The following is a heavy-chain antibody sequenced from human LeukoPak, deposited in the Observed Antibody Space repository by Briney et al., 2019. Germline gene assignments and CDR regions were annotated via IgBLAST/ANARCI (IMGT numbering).Heavy chain of an antibody. CDR1: GYTFTSYA. Sequence: ASVKVSCKASGYTFTSYAMNWVRQAPGQGLEWMGWINTNTGNPTYAQGFTGRFVFSLDTSVSTAYLQISSLKAEDTAVYYCARVAAAGIVYYFDYWGQGTLVTVSS. CDR2: INTNTGNP. J-gene: IGHJ4*02. D-gene: IGHD6-13*01. CDR3: ARVAAAGIVYYFDY. V-gene: IGHV7-4-1*02.